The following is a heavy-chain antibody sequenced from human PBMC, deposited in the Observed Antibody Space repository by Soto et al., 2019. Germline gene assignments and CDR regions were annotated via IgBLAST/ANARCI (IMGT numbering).Heavy chain of an antibody. D-gene: IGHD3-22*01. CDR2: IKQDGSQK. CDR1: GFTFSSYW. Sequence: GGSLRLSCAASGFTFSSYWMSWVRQAPGKGLEWVANIKQDGSQKWYGDSAKGRFTISRDNTKNSLYLQMNSLRAEDTAVYYCARGDYHDNSGPFSDAFDVWGQGTMVTVSS. V-gene: IGHV3-7*04. J-gene: IGHJ3*01. CDR3: ARGDYHDNSGPFSDAFDV.